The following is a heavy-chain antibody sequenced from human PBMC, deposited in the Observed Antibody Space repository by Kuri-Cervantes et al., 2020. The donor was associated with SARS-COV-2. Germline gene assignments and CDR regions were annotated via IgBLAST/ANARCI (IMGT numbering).Heavy chain of an antibody. J-gene: IGHJ5*02. CDR3: ARILIDRGSYRKNWFDP. D-gene: IGHD1-26*01. V-gene: IGHV2-5*01. CDR1: EFSLSTSGVG. CDR2: IYWNDDK. Sequence: SGPTLVKPTQTLTLTCTFSEFSLSTSGVGVGWVRQPPGKALEWLGIIYWNDDKRYSPSLTSRLTITKGTSKNQVVLTMTNMDPVDTATYYCARILIDRGSYRKNWFDPWGQGTRVT.